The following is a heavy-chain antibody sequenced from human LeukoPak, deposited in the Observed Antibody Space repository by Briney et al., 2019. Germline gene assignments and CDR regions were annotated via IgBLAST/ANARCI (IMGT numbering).Heavy chain of an antibody. CDR1: GGSISSSSYY. CDR3: ARRVYDSSGIDY. D-gene: IGHD3-22*01. J-gene: IGHJ4*02. V-gene: IGHV4-39*01. CDR2: IYYSGST. Sequence: PSETLSLTCTVSGGSISSSSYYWGWIRQPPGKGLEWIGSIYYSGSTYYNPSLKSRVTIPVVASKNQFSLKLSSVTAADTAVYYCARRVYDSSGIDYWGQGTLVTVSS.